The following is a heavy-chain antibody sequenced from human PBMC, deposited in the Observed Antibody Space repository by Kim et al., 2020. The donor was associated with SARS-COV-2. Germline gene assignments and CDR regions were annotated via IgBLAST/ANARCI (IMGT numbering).Heavy chain of an antibody. D-gene: IGHD2-15*01. CDR1: GFTFSTYA. CDR2: VIGNGVNT. J-gene: IGHJ4*01. V-gene: IGHV3-23*01. Sequence: GGSLRLSCAASGFTFSTYAMNWVRQAPGKGLEWVASVIGNGVNTYHAASVKGRLSISRDNSKNTLHLQMSSLRADDTAVYYCAKAPLGSCSGATCYYFD. CDR3: AKAPLGSCSGATCYYFD.